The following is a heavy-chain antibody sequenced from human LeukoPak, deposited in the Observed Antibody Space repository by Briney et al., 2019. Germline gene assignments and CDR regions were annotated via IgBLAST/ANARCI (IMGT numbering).Heavy chain of an antibody. V-gene: IGHV6-1*01. D-gene: IGHD1-7*01. CDR3: ARGRNSAFDI. CDR1: GDSVSTTGVA. J-gene: IGHJ3*02. Sequence: SQTLSLTCDISGDSVSTTGVAWTWIRQSPSRGLEWLGRTYYGSNEYSVSMRGRITIDADASNNHFSLQLNSMTPEDTAMYYCARGRNSAFDIWSLGTMVTVSS. CDR2: TYYGSN.